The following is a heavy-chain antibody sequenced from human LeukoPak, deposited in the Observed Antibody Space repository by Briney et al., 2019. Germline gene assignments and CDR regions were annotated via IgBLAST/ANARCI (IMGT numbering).Heavy chain of an antibody. Sequence: SETLSLTCTVSGGSLSSGDYYWSWIRQPPGKGLEWIGYIYYSGSTYYNPSLKSRVTISVDTSKNQFSLKLSSVTAADTAVYYCARADRTGDIDYWGQGTLVTVSS. CDR3: ARADRTGDIDY. D-gene: IGHD7-27*01. CDR1: GGSLSSGDYY. CDR2: IYYSGST. J-gene: IGHJ4*02. V-gene: IGHV4-30-4*01.